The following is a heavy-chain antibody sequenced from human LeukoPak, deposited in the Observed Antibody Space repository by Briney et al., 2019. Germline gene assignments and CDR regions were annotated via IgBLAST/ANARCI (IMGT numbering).Heavy chain of an antibody. CDR1: GFTFSSYA. Sequence: GSLRLSCVASGFTFSSYAMQWVRQAPGKGLEWVADISYDGRDKYYADSVKGRITISRDTSKSTLYLQMNSLRAEDTGVYYCARGGYHYTSGSYYMDYWGQGTLVAVSS. CDR2: ISYDGRDK. D-gene: IGHD3-10*01. V-gene: IGHV3-30*04. CDR3: ARGGYHYTSGSYYMDY. J-gene: IGHJ4*02.